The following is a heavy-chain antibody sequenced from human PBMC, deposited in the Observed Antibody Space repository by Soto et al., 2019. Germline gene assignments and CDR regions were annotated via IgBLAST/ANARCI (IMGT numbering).Heavy chain of an antibody. V-gene: IGHV4-39*01. J-gene: IGHJ6*02. CDR2: IYFSGST. D-gene: IGHD2-8*01. Sequence: SETLSLTCTVSGGSISSSSHYWGWIRQPPGKGLEWIGSIYFSGSTYYNPSLKSRVTISVDTSKNQFSLRLSSVTAADTAVYYCARHIYCTKGVCYGAYYYGMDVWGQGTTVTVSS. CDR1: GGSISSSSHY. CDR3: ARHIYCTKGVCYGAYYYGMDV.